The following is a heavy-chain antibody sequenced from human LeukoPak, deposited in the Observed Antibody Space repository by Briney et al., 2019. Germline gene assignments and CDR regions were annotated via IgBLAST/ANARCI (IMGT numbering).Heavy chain of an antibody. CDR2: IRGSGGST. CDR3: AKVGPRASIVVVIGVTLDY. V-gene: IGHV3-23*01. D-gene: IGHD3-22*01. Sequence: PGGSLRLSCAASGFTFSSYAMSWVRQAPGKGLEWVSAIRGSGGSTYYAGSVKGRFTISRDNSKNTLYLQMNSLRAEDTAVYYCAKVGPRASIVVVIGVTLDYWGQGTLVTVSS. CDR1: GFTFSSYA. J-gene: IGHJ4*02.